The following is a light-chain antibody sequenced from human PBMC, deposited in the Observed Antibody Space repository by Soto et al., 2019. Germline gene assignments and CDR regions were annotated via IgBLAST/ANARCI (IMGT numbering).Light chain of an antibody. CDR3: QRYDNWPLT. V-gene: IGKV3-15*01. J-gene: IGKJ4*01. CDR1: QSISGN. CDR2: HTS. Sequence: ETVLTQSPGTLSLSPGESATLSCRASQSISGNLAWYQQKPGLSPRLLIYHTSTRATGVPARFSGSGSGTEFSLTISSLQSEDSAVYYCQRYDNWPLTFGGGTKVDI.